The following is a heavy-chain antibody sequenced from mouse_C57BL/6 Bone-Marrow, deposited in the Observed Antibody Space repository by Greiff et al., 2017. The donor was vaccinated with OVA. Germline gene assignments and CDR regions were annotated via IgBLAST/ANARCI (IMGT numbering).Heavy chain of an antibody. CDR2: IDPSDSYT. CDR3: ARSYYYGSSYED. J-gene: IGHJ2*01. CDR1: GYTFTSYW. Sequence: QVQLQQSGAELVMPGASVKLSCKASGYTFTSYWMHWVKQRPGQGLEWIGEIDPSDSYTNYNKKFKGKSTLTVDKSSSTAYMQLSSLTSEDSAVYYCARSYYYGSSYEDWGQGTTLTVSS. V-gene: IGHV1-69*01. D-gene: IGHD1-1*01.